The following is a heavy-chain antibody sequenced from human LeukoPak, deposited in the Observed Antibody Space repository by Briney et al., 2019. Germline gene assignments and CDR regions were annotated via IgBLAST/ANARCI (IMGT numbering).Heavy chain of an antibody. V-gene: IGHV1-2*02. CDR3: ARDGGSGWSYFDY. Sequence: VASVKVSCKASGYTLTGYYMHWVRQAPGQGLEWMGWINPNSGGTNYAQKFQGRVTMTRDTSISTAYMELSRLRSDDTAVYYCARDGGSGWSYFDYWGQGTLVTVSS. D-gene: IGHD6-19*01. J-gene: IGHJ4*02. CDR1: GYTLTGYY. CDR2: INPNSGGT.